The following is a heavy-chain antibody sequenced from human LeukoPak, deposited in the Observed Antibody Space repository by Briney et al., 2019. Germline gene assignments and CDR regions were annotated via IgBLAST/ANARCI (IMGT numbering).Heavy chain of an antibody. Sequence: PGGSLRLSCAASGFTFSSYAMSWVRQAPGKGLEWVSAISGSGGSTYYADSVKGRFTISRDNSKNTLYLQMNSLRAEDTAVYYCAKPYDSSGYCPGWFQHWGQGSLVTVSS. J-gene: IGHJ1*01. CDR3: AKPYDSSGYCPGWFQH. V-gene: IGHV3-23*01. CDR2: ISGSGGST. D-gene: IGHD3-22*01. CDR1: GFTFSSYA.